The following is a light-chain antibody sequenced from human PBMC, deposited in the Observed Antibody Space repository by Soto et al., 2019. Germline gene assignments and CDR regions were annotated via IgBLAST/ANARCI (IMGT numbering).Light chain of an antibody. CDR3: SSYTNIFTLI. J-gene: IGLJ2*01. CDR2: EVS. V-gene: IGLV2-18*02. CDR1: SSDVGAYDR. Sequence: QSVLTQPPSVSGSPGQSVTISCTGTSSDVGAYDRVSWYQQPPDTAPKLIIFEVSNRPSGVPDRFSGSKSGNTASLTISGLQSEDEADYSCSSYTNIFTLIFGGGTKVTVL.